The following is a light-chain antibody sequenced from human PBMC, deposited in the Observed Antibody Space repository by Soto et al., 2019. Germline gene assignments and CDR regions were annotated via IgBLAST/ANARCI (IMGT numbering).Light chain of an antibody. CDR2: EVS. CDR3: SSYAGANSVV. Sequence: QSALTQPPSASGSPGQSVTISCTGMSSDVGGYNYVSWYQQHPGKAPKLMIYEVSKRPSGVPDRFSGSKSGNTASLTVSGLQAEDEAYYYCSSYAGANSVVFGGGTKLTLL. V-gene: IGLV2-8*01. J-gene: IGLJ2*01. CDR1: SSDVGGYNY.